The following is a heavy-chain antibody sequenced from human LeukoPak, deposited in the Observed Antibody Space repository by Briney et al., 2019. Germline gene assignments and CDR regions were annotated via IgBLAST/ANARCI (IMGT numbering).Heavy chain of an antibody. CDR1: GGSISSYY. Sequence: SETLSLTCTVSGGSISSYYWSWIRQPPGKGQEWIGYIYYSESTNYNPSLKSRVTISVDTSKNQFSLKLSSVTAADTAVYYCASLRYFDWLFRAGPYYFDYWGQGTLVTVSS. CDR3: ASLRYFDWLFRAGPYYFDY. D-gene: IGHD3-9*01. CDR2: IYYSEST. J-gene: IGHJ4*02. V-gene: IGHV4-59*12.